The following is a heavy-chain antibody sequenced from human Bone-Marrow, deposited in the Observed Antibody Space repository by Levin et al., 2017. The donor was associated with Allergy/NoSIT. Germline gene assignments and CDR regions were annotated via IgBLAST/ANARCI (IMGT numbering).Heavy chain of an antibody. D-gene: IGHD5-18*01. CDR3: AKAVGYNYGSIDY. CDR1: GFTFSSYA. Sequence: PGGSLRLSCAASGFTFSSYAMNWVRQAPGKGLEWVSTISDGGGSTYYADSVKGRFTISRDNSKSTLYLQMNSLRAEDTAVYYCAKAVGYNYGSIDYWGQGTLVTVSS. V-gene: IGHV3-23*01. CDR2: ISDGGGST. J-gene: IGHJ4*02.